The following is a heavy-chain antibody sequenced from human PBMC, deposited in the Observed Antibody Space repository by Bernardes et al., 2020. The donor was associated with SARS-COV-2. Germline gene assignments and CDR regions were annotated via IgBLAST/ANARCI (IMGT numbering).Heavy chain of an antibody. CDR1: GFPVSNNY. Sequence: VGSLSLSCTGSGFPVSNNYMAWVRQAPGKGLEWVSVIYIGGRTHYAYSVKGRFTISRDNSKNTVYLQMNSLRAEDTAVYYCARDIRYYESGAYYHWGQGTLVTVSS. CDR2: IYIGGRT. CDR3: ARDIRYYESGAYYH. J-gene: IGHJ5*02. D-gene: IGHD3-22*01. V-gene: IGHV3-66*02.